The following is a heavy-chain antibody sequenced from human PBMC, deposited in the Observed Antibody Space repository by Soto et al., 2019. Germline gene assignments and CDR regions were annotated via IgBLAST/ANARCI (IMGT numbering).Heavy chain of an antibody. CDR3: AKWEYPFAFGY. Sequence: QVQLVESGGGVVQPGRSLRLSCAASGFTFSSYGMHWVRQAPGKGLEWVAVISYDGSNKYYADSVKGRFTISRDNSKNTLYLQMNSLRAEDTAVYYCAKWEYPFAFGYWGQGTLVTVSS. CDR2: ISYDGSNK. CDR1: GFTFSSYG. J-gene: IGHJ4*02. D-gene: IGHD1-26*01. V-gene: IGHV3-30*18.